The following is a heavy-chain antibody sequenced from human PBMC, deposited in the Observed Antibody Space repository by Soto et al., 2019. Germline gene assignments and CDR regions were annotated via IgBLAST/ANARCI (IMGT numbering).Heavy chain of an antibody. Sequence: QVQLQQWGAGLLKPSETLSLTCAVYGGSFSGYYWSWIRQPPGKGLEWIGEIHHSGSTNYNPSLKSRVTISVATSKNQFSLKLSSVTAADTAVYYCARFLALPTWYDGMDGWGQGTTVTVSS. J-gene: IGHJ6*02. CDR3: ARFLALPTWYDGMDG. CDR1: GGSFSGYY. D-gene: IGHD1-26*01. V-gene: IGHV4-34*01. CDR2: IHHSGST.